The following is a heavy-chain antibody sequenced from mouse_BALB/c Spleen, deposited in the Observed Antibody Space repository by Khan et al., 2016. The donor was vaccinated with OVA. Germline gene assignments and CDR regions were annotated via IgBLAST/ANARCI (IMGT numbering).Heavy chain of an antibody. J-gene: IGHJ3*01. CDR1: GYTFTDFS. V-gene: IGHV1S137*01. CDR2: VSTNYGDA. CDR3: ARGGGGDRFAY. Sequence: QVQLQQSGAELVRPGVSLKISCKGSGYTFTDFSMHWVKQSHAKNLEWIGVVSTNYGDATYNQKFTGKATMTVDKSSSTAYMELARLTSEDSAIYYCARGGGGDRFAYWGQGTLVTVSA.